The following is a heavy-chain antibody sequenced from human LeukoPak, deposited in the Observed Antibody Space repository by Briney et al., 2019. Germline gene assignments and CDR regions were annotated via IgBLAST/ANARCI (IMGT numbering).Heavy chain of an antibody. J-gene: IGHJ5*02. V-gene: IGHV1-2*04. D-gene: IGHD6-6*01. CDR3: ARGLSIAARPRFDP. Sequence: GASVKVSCTASGYTFTGYYMHWVRQAPGQGLEWMGWINPNSGGTNYAQKFQGWVTMTRDTSISTAYMELSRLRSDDTAVYYCARGLSIAARPRFDPWGQGTLVTVSS. CDR1: GYTFTGYY. CDR2: INPNSGGT.